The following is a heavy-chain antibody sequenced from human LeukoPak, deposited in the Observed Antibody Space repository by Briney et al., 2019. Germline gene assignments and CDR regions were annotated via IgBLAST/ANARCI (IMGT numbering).Heavy chain of an antibody. V-gene: IGHV1-46*01. D-gene: IGHD6-13*01. CDR3: ARSEQLVPIDY. J-gene: IGHJ4*02. Sequence: ASVKVSCKASGYTFTSYYMHWVRQAPGQGLEWMGIINPSGGSTSYAQKFQGRVTMTRDTSTSTVYMELGSLRSEDTAVYYCARSEQLVPIDYWGQGTLVTVSS. CDR2: INPSGGST. CDR1: GYTFTSYY.